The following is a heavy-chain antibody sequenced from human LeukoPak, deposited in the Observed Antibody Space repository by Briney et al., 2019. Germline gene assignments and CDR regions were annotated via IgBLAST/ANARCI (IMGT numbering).Heavy chain of an antibody. CDR2: IFHSGSS. J-gene: IGHJ5*02. CDR1: GDSISSGDYS. D-gene: IGHD3-10*01. Sequence: PSETLSLTCAVSGDSISSGDYSWSWIRQPSGKGLEWIGYIFHSGSSYYNPSLMRRVSISVDKSKNQFSLRLTSVTAADTAVYYCARELWFVNAPGSWFDPWGQGTLVTVSS. V-gene: IGHV4-30-2*01. CDR3: ARELWFVNAPGSWFDP.